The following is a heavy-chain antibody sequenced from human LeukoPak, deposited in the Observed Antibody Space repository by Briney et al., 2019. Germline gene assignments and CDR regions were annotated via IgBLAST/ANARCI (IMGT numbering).Heavy chain of an antibody. V-gene: IGHV4-61*05. J-gene: IGHJ4*02. CDR1: GGSISNSNYY. Sequence: PSETLSLTCTVSGGSISNSNYYWDWIRQPPGKGLEWIGYIYYSGSTNYNPSLKSRVTISVDTSKNQFSLKLSSVTAADTAVYYCARVGYDFWSGYLDYWGEGTLVTVSS. CDR2: IYYSGST. CDR3: ARVGYDFWSGYLDY. D-gene: IGHD3-3*01.